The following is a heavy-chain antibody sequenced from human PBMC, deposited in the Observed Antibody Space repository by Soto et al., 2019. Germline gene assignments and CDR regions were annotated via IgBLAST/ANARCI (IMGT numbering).Heavy chain of an antibody. Sequence: AVKVSCKASGGTFSSYAISWVRQAPGQGLEWMGGVIPIFGTASYAQKFQGRVTITADESTSTAYMELSSLRSEDTAVYYCARSRLLSSSFQASLNWFDPWGQGTLVTVYS. CDR1: GGTFSSYA. CDR3: ARSRLLSSSFQASLNWFDP. V-gene: IGHV1-69*13. CDR2: VIPIFGTA. D-gene: IGHD6-6*01. J-gene: IGHJ5*02.